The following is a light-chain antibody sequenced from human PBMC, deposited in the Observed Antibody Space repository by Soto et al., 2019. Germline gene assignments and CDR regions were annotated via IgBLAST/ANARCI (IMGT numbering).Light chain of an antibody. CDR2: AAS. V-gene: IGKV1-8*01. CDR3: QQYYSYPQYT. Sequence: AIRMTQSPSSLSASTGDRVTITCRASQGISSYLAWYQQKPGKAPKLLIYAASTLQSGVPSRFIGSGSGTDFTLTISCLQSADFATYYCQQYYSYPQYTFGQGTKLEIK. J-gene: IGKJ2*01. CDR1: QGISSY.